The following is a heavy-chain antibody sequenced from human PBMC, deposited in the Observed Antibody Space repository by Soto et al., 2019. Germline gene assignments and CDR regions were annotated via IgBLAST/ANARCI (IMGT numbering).Heavy chain of an antibody. Sequence: SETLSLTCTVSGGSISSYYWSWIRQPAGKGLEWIGRIYTSGSTNYNPSLKSRVTMSVDTSKNQFSLKLSSVTAADTAVYYCARDHSITMVRGVMVPDWFDPWGQGTLVTAPQ. J-gene: IGHJ5*02. V-gene: IGHV4-4*07. CDR3: ARDHSITMVRGVMVPDWFDP. D-gene: IGHD3-10*01. CDR2: IYTSGST. CDR1: GGSISSYY.